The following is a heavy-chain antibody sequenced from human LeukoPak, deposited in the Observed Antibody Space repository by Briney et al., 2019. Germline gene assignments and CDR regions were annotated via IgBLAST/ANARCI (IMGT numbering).Heavy chain of an antibody. CDR1: GGSISSGDYY. J-gene: IGHJ6*03. CDR2: IYYSGST. CDR3: ARDLLVATTRDYDYYMDV. Sequence: SQTLSLTCTVSGGSISSGDYYWSWIRQPPGKGLEWIGYIYYSGSTYYNPSLKSRVTISVDTSKNQFSLKLSSVTAADTAVYYCARDLLVATTRDYDYYMDVWVKGTTVTVSS. D-gene: IGHD5-12*01. V-gene: IGHV4-30-4*08.